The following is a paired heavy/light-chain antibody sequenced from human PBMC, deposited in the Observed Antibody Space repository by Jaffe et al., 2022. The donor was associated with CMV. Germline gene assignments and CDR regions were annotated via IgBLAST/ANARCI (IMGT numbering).Heavy chain of an antibody. CDR1: GFTFSDYY. CDR2: ISSSGSTI. V-gene: IGHV3-11*01. Sequence: QVQLVESGGGLVKPGGSLRLSCAASGFTFSDYYMSWIRQAPGKGLEWVSYISSSGSTIYYADSVKGRFTISRDNAKNSLYLQMNSLRAEDTAVYYCARDPSPFDFWSGYDPRLDYWGQGTLVTVSS. CDR3: ARDPSPFDFWSGYDPRLDY. D-gene: IGHD3-3*01. J-gene: IGHJ4*02.
Light chain of an antibody. CDR3: MQGIHLPGT. Sequence: DIVMTQTPLSLSVTPGQPASISCKSSQSLLHSDGKTYLYWYLQKPGQSPQLLIYEVSSRFSGVPDRFSGSGSGTDFTLKISRVEAEDVGVYYCMQGIHLPGTFGQGTKVEIK. V-gene: IGKV2-29*02. CDR1: QSLLHSDGKTY. J-gene: IGKJ1*01. CDR2: EVS.